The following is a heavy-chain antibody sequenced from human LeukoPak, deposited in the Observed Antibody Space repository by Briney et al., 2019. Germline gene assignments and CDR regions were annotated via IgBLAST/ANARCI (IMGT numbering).Heavy chain of an antibody. J-gene: IGHJ3*02. CDR2: ISGSGCST. CDR1: GFTFNSYA. CDR3: AKLDSGPGYGDYGAFDI. D-gene: IGHD4-17*01. Sequence: GGSLRLSCAASGFTFNSYAMLWVRQAPGKALEWVSAISGSGCSTYYADYVKCRFTIARDNSKNTLYQQMNRLRAEDTAVYYCAKLDSGPGYGDYGAFDIWGQGTMVTVSS. V-gene: IGHV3-23*01.